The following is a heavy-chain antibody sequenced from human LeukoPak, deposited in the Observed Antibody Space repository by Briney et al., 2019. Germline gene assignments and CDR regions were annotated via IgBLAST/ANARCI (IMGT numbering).Heavy chain of an antibody. D-gene: IGHD2-21*02. CDR3: ARQGVATAIDY. Sequence: SETLSLTCAVYGGSFSGYYWSWIRQPAGKGLEWIGRISASGNTNYNPSLKSRVTMSVDTSMNLFALKLSSVTAADTAVYYCARQGVATAIDYWGQGTLVTVSS. CDR2: ISASGNT. J-gene: IGHJ4*02. V-gene: IGHV4-59*10. CDR1: GGSFSGYY.